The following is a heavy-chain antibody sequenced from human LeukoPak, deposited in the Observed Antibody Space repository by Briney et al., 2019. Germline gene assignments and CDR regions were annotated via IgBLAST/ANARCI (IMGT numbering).Heavy chain of an antibody. V-gene: IGHV3-7*01. CDR2: IKQDGSEK. D-gene: IGHD1-26*01. CDR1: GFTFSSYW. CDR3: ARVPGSGMDAFDI. J-gene: IGHJ3*02. Sequence: GGSLGLSCAASGFTFSSYWMSWVRQAPGKGLEWVANIKQDGSEKYYVDSVKGRFTISRDNAKNSLYLQMNSLRAEDTAVYYCARVPGSGMDAFDIWGQGTMVTVSS.